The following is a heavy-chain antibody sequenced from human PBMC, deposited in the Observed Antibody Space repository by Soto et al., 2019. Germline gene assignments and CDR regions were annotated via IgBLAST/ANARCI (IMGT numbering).Heavy chain of an antibody. J-gene: IGHJ4*02. V-gene: IGHV4-4*02. Sequence: QVQLQESGPGLVKPSGTLSLTCAVSGGSISSSNWWSWVRQPPGKGLEWIGEIYDSGSTNYNPSLTSRVTISVEKSKNQFYLKLSSVTAGDTAVYYCARDRCSGGSCYSGREWSYFDYWGQGTLVTVSS. CDR3: ARDRCSGGSCYSGREWSYFDY. CDR2: IYDSGST. CDR1: GGSISSSNW. D-gene: IGHD2-15*01.